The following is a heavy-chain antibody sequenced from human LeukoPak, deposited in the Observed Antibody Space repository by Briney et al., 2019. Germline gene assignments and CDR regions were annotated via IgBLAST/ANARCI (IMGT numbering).Heavy chain of an antibody. CDR1: GGTFSSYA. CDR2: IIPIFGTA. D-gene: IGHD6-13*01. CDR3: ARERVLQQPPYYYYGMDV. V-gene: IGHV1-69*06. Sequence: SVKVSCKASGGTFSSYAISWVRQAPGQGLEWMGGIIPIFGTANYAQKFQGRVTITADKSTSTAYMELSSLRSEDTAVYYCARERVLQQPPYYYYGMDVWGKGTTVTGSS. J-gene: IGHJ6*04.